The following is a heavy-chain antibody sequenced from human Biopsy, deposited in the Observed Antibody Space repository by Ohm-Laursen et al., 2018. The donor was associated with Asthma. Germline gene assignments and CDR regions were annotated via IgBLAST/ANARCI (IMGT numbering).Heavy chain of an antibody. J-gene: IGHJ4*02. V-gene: IGHV1-24*01. CDR1: GYSLTDLS. CDR2: HDHEEGGT. CDR3: ASDFPKDYVRYNFQF. D-gene: IGHD4-17*01. Sequence: ASVKVSCKISGYSLTDLSMHWVRLAPGQGLEWMGGHDHEEGGTVNARRVQGRVTMTEDTSTDTAYMELSSLSSDDPAVYYCASDFPKDYVRYNFQFWGQRTLVTVSS.